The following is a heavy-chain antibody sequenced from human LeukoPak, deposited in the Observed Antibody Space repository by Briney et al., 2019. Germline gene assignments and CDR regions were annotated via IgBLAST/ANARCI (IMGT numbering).Heavy chain of an antibody. J-gene: IGHJ4*02. CDR1: GGSISSYY. V-gene: IGHV4-4*07. Sequence: SETLSLTCTVSGGSISSYYWSWIRQPAGKGLEWIGRIYISGSTNYNPSLKSRVTMSVDTSKNQFSLKLSSVTAADTAVYYCARGRGRYSSGWTSAPLLDYWGQGTLVTVSS. CDR2: IYISGST. CDR3: ARGRGRYSSGWTSAPLLDY. D-gene: IGHD6-19*01.